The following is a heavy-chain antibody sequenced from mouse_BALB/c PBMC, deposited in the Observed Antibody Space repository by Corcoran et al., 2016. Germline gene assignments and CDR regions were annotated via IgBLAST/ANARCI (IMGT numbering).Heavy chain of an antibody. CDR3: ARESFAY. V-gene: IGHV1-63*01. Sequence: QVQLQQSGAELVRPGTSVKISCKASGYAFTNYWLGWVKQRPGHGLEWIGDIYPGSGNTYYNEKFKGKATLTADKSSSTAYMQLSSLTSEDSAVYFCARESFAYWGQGTLVTVSA. CDR1: GYAFTNYW. CDR2: IYPGSGNT. J-gene: IGHJ3*01.